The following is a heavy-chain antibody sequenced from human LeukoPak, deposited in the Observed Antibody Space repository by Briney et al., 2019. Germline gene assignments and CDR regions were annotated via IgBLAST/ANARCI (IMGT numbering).Heavy chain of an antibody. J-gene: IGHJ3*02. D-gene: IGHD2-2*01. V-gene: IGHV4-39*07. CDR1: GGSISSSSYY. CDR3: ARRLVVVPTAGQHGDAFDI. Sequence: SETLSLTCTVSGGSISSSSYYWGWIRQPPGKGLEWIGSIYYRGTTYYSPSLKSRVTISVDTSKNQFFLKLSSLTAADTAVYYCARRLVVVPTAGQHGDAFDIWGQGTMVTVSS. CDR2: IYYRGTT.